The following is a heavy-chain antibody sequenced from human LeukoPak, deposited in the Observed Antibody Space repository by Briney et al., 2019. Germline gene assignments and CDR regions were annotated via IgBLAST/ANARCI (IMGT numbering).Heavy chain of an antibody. CDR1: GFTFSSYA. J-gene: IGHJ4*02. Sequence: GGSLRLSCAASGFTFSSYAMHWVRQAPGKGLEWVAVISYDGSNKYYADSVKGRFTISRDNSKNTLYLQMNSLRAEDTAVYYCARDTGDYDSSGPPPLFDYWGQGTLVTVSS. V-gene: IGHV3-30*04. CDR3: ARDTGDYDSSGPPPLFDY. CDR2: ISYDGSNK. D-gene: IGHD3-22*01.